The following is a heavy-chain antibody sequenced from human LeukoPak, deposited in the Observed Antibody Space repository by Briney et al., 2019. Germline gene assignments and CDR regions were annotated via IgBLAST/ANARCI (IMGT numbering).Heavy chain of an antibody. Sequence: ASVKVSCKASGYTFTGYHIHWVRQAPGQGLEWMGRINPYSGDTNFAQKFQGRVTMTRDTSITTAYMDLSSLTPDDTAVYFCARDQGSLTRSWYTGYWGPGTQVTVSS. D-gene: IGHD6-13*01. CDR2: INPYSGDT. CDR1: GYTFTGYH. J-gene: IGHJ4*02. V-gene: IGHV1-2*06. CDR3: ARDQGSLTRSWYTGY.